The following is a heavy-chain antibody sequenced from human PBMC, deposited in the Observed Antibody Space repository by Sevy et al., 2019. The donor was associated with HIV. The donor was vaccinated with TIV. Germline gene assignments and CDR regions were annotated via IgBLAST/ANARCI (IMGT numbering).Heavy chain of an antibody. D-gene: IGHD2-15*01. J-gene: IGHJ4*02. CDR3: ARVGSGGSCLGY. V-gene: IGHV3-7*01. Sequence: GGSLRLSCAASGFTFSSYWMSWVRQAPGKGLEWVANIKQDGSEKYYVDSVKGRFTISRDKAKNSLYLQMNSLGAEDTAVYYCARVGSGGSCLGYWGQGTLVTVSS. CDR1: GFTFSSYW. CDR2: IKQDGSEK.